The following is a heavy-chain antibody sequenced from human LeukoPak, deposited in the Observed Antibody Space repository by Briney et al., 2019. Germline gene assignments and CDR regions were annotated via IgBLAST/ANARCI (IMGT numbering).Heavy chain of an antibody. CDR3: ARALQY. J-gene: IGHJ4*02. V-gene: IGHV4-61*01. CDR2: IYYSGST. CDR1: GGSVSSGSYY. Sequence: PSETLSLTSTVSGGSVSSGSYYWSWIRQPPGKGLEWIGYIYYSGSTNYNPSLKSRVTISVDTSKNQFSLKLSSVTAADTAVYYYARALQYWGQGTLVTVSS.